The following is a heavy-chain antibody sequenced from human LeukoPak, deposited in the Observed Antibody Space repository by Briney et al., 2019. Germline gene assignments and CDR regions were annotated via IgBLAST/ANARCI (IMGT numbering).Heavy chain of an antibody. J-gene: IGHJ4*02. CDR3: TAGTGLTDHDY. CDR2: IKSKTDDETT. CDR1: GFTFNNAW. Sequence: PGGSLRLSCAASGFTFNNAWMSWVRQAPGQGREWVGRIKSKTDDETTDYAAPVKGRFTISRDDSKNTVYLQMNSLRTEDTAVYYCTAGTGLTDHDYWGQGTLVTVSS. V-gene: IGHV3-15*01. D-gene: IGHD3/OR15-3a*01.